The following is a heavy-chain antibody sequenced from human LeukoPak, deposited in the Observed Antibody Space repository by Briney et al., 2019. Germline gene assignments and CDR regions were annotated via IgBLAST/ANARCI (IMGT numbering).Heavy chain of an antibody. CDR1: GFTFSSYS. J-gene: IGHJ3*02. Sequence: KTGGSLRLSCAASGFTFSSYSMNWVRQAPGKGLEWVSSISSSSSYIYYADSVKGRFTISRDNAKNSLYLQMNSLRAEDTAVYYCARGDIVVVPAAHPRSWDAFDIWGQGTMVTVSS. CDR3: ARGDIVVVPAAHPRSWDAFDI. CDR2: ISSSSSYI. V-gene: IGHV3-21*01. D-gene: IGHD2-2*01.